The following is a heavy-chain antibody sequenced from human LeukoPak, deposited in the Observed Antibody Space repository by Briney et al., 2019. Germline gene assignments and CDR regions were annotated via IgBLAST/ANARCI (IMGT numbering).Heavy chain of an antibody. V-gene: IGHV3-7*01. CDR3: ANPRYDSSGYYYVD. CDR2: MNIDGSEK. CDR1: GLTFSNYW. D-gene: IGHD3-22*01. Sequence: PGGSLRLSCAASGLTFSNYWMGWVRQAPGKRPEWVANMNIDGSEKYYADSVKGRFSISRDNARNSVYLQMASLRVEDTAVYYCANPRYDSSGYYYVDWGQGTLVTVSS. J-gene: IGHJ4*02.